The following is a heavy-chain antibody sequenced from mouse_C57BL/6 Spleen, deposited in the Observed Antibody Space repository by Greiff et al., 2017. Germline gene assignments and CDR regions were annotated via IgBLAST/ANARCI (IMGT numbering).Heavy chain of an antibody. CDR3: TGSITTVPLDY. Sequence: EVHLVESGGGLVQPGGSMKLSCVASGFTFSNYWMNWVRQSPEKGLEWVAQIRLKSDTYATHYAESVKGRFTISRNDSKSSVYLQMNNLRAEDTGIYYCTGSITTVPLDYWGQGTTLTVSS. J-gene: IGHJ2*01. CDR1: GFTFSNYW. D-gene: IGHD1-1*01. CDR2: IRLKSDTYAT. V-gene: IGHV6-3*01.